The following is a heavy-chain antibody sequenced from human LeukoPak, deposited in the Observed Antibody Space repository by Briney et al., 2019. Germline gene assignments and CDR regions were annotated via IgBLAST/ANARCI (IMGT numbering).Heavy chain of an antibody. D-gene: IGHD5-18*01. V-gene: IGHV3-23*01. Sequence: PGGSLRLSCAASGFSFDDYGMSWVRQAPGKGLEWVYAFSGSGGSTYYADSVKGRFTISSDNSKNTLYLQMNSLRAEDTAVYYCAKDFMVDTAMVGYFDYWGQGTLVTVSS. CDR2: FSGSGGST. J-gene: IGHJ4*02. CDR1: GFSFDDYG. CDR3: AKDFMVDTAMVGYFDY.